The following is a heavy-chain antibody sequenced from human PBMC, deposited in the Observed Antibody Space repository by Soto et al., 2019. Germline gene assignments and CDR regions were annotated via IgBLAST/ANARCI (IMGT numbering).Heavy chain of an antibody. V-gene: IGHV3-48*02. D-gene: IGHD3-3*01. J-gene: IGHJ3*02. CDR1: GFSFSNYI. CDR2: ISSSGSII. Sequence: EVQLVESGGGLVQPGGSLRLSCSASGFSFSNYIMNWVRQAPGKGLEWVAYISSSGSIIYYADSVKGRFTISRDSDNNSLYVQMNSLRDEHTAVYFCARVTILELVEDDQGFDMWGQGTKVTVSS. CDR3: ARVTILELVEDDQGFDM.